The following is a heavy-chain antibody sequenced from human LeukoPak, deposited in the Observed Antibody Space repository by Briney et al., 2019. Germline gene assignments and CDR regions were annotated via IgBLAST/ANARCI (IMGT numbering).Heavy chain of an antibody. V-gene: IGHV1-46*01. CDR1: GYTFTNYY. J-gene: IGHJ3*02. Sequence: ASVKVSCKASGYTFTNYYMHWVRQAPGQGLEWLGLITPSGGSTWYAQKFQGRVTMTRDMSTSTDYMELSNLRSEDTAVYYCATSRITIFGVVTHDAFDIWGQGTMVTVSS. D-gene: IGHD3-3*01. CDR2: ITPSGGST. CDR3: ATSRITIFGVVTHDAFDI.